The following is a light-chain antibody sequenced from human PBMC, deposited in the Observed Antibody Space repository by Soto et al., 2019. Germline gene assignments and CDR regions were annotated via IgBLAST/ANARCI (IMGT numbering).Light chain of an antibody. Sequence: QSALTQPASVSGSPGQSITISCTGTSSDVGGYNYVSWYQQHPGKAPKLMIYEVSNRPSGVSNRFSGSKSGTTASLPISGLRAEDEAFYYCSSYTSGSTGVFGGGTKLTVL. CDR1: SSDVGGYNY. J-gene: IGLJ3*02. CDR2: EVS. V-gene: IGLV2-14*01. CDR3: SSYTSGSTGV.